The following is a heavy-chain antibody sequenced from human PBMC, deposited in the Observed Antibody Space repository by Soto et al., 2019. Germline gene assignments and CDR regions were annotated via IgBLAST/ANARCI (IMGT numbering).Heavy chain of an antibody. V-gene: IGHV3-74*01. CDR3: TRDAYYDFWSGYSAYYYYYMDV. Sequence: GGSLRLSCAASGFTFSSYWMHWVRQAPGKGLVWVSRINGDGSSTTHADSVRGRFTISRDNTKDTLYLQMNSLRAEDTAVYYCTRDAYYDFWSGYSAYYYYYMDVWGKGTTVTVSS. D-gene: IGHD3-3*01. J-gene: IGHJ6*03. CDR2: INGDGSST. CDR1: GFTFSSYW.